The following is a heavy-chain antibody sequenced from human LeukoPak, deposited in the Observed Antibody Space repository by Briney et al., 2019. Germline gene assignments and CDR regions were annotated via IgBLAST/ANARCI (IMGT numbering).Heavy chain of an antibody. V-gene: IGHV3-30-3*01. CDR3: ARSMGGYFYDPRASDY. J-gene: IGHJ4*02. CDR2: ISYDGSNK. D-gene: IGHD2/OR15-2a*01. Sequence: GGSLRLSCAASGFTFSSYAMHWVRQAPGKGLEWVAVISYDGSNKYYADSVKGRFTISRDNSKNTLYLQMNSLRAEDTAVYYCARSMGGYFYDPRASDYWGQGTLVTVSS. CDR1: GFTFSSYA.